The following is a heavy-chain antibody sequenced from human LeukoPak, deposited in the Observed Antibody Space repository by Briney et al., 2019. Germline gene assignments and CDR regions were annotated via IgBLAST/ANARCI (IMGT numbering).Heavy chain of an antibody. CDR3: ARGRTAMVDY. J-gene: IGHJ4*02. V-gene: IGHV4-30-2*01. CDR1: GVSISSGGYS. D-gene: IGHD5-18*01. Sequence: PSETLSLTCAVSGVSISSGGYSWSWIRQPPGKGLEWIGYIYHSGSTYYNPSLKSRVTISVDRSKNQFSLKLSSVTAADTAVYYCARGRTAMVDYWGQGTLVTVSS. CDR2: IYHSGST.